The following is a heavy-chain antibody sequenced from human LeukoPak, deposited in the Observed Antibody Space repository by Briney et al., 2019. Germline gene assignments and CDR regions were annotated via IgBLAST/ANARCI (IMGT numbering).Heavy chain of an antibody. J-gene: IGHJ4*02. CDR2: INTGNGNT. CDR1: GYTFTGYY. CDR3: AALKQSKYGDLYFDY. D-gene: IGHD4-17*01. V-gene: IGHV1-3*03. Sequence: ASVKVSCKASGYTFTGYYMHWVRQAPGQRLEWMGWINTGNGNTKYSQEFQGRVTITRDTSASTAYMELSSLRSEDTAVYYCAALKQSKYGDLYFDYWGQGTLVTVSS.